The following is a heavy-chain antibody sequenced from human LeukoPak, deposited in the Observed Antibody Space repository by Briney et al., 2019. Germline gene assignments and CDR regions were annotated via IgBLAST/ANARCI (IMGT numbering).Heavy chain of an antibody. Sequence: PSETLSLTCSVSGASISSQYWTWIRHPPGKGLEWIGYIYNSGSTNYNPSLKSRVTMSIDTSKNQFSLRLTSVTAADTAVYYCARRRIDSMYNWFDPWGQGTLVIVSS. CDR2: IYNSGST. CDR1: GASISSQY. CDR3: ARRRIDSMYNWFDP. D-gene: IGHD2-21*01. J-gene: IGHJ5*02. V-gene: IGHV4-59*11.